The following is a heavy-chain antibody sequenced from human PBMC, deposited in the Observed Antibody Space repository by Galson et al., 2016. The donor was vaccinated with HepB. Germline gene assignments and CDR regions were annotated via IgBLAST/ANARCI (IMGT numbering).Heavy chain of an antibody. D-gene: IGHD6-19*01. Sequence: LRLSCAASGFSFSTYWMSWVRQAPGKGLEWVANIKPDGGEAYYVDSVKGRFTMSRDNAKNSLYLQMSSLRAEDTAVYYCARRGQWPDYWGQGTLVSVSS. CDR1: GFSFSTYW. V-gene: IGHV3-7*03. CDR2: IKPDGGEA. J-gene: IGHJ4*02. CDR3: ARRGQWPDY.